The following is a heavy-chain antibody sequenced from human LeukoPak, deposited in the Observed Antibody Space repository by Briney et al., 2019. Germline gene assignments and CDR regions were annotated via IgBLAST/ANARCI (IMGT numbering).Heavy chain of an antibody. CDR1: GGSISSYY. J-gene: IGHJ4*02. CDR2: IYYSGST. V-gene: IGHV4-59*08. CDR3: ARHDARDTEYFFDY. Sequence: PSETLSLTCTVSGGSISSYYWSWIRQPPGKGLEWIGYIYYSGSTNYNPSLKSRVTISVDTSKNQFSLKLSSVTAADTAVYYCARHDARDTEYFFDYWGQGTLVTVSS. D-gene: IGHD5-18*01.